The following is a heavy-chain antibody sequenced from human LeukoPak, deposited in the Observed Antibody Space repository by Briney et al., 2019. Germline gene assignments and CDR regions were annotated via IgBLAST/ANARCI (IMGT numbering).Heavy chain of an antibody. CDR2: ISAYNGNT. Sequence: ASVKVSCKASGYTFTSYGISWVRQAPGQGLEWMGWISAYNGNTNYAQKLQGRVTMTTDTSTSTAYMELRSLRSDDTAVYYCARVQGDYGDYEGLVVGDYWGQGTLVTVSS. CDR3: ARVQGDYGDYEGLVVGDY. V-gene: IGHV1-18*01. CDR1: GYTFTSYG. J-gene: IGHJ4*02. D-gene: IGHD4-17*01.